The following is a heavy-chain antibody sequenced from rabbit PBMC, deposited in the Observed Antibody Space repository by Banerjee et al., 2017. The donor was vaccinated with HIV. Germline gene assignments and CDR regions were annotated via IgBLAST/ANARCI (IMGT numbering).Heavy chain of an antibody. CDR3: GRGTAGYRYYLNL. Sequence: QEQLEESGGGLVQPEGSLTLTCTASGFSFNNKYVMCWVRQAPGKGLEWIACINTSSGNTVYASWAKGRFTLSKTSSTTVTLQMTSLTVADTATYFCGRGTAGYRYYLNLWGQGTLVTVS. CDR2: INTSSGNT. V-gene: IGHV1S45*01. D-gene: IGHD7-1*01. CDR1: GFSFNNKYV. J-gene: IGHJ4*01.